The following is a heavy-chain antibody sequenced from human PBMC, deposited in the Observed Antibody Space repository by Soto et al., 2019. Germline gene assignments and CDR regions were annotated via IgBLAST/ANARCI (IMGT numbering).Heavy chain of an antibody. CDR1: GFTFSIYA. CDR3: AKDGRAYSQEHFDY. Sequence: GGSLRLSCAASGFTFSIYAMSWFRQAPGKGLEWVSAIANSGGRTYYADSVKGRFTISRDNSKNTLYLQMNSLRADDTAVYYCAKDGRAYSQEHFDYWGQGTLVTVSS. J-gene: IGHJ4*02. CDR2: IANSGGRT. D-gene: IGHD5-18*01. V-gene: IGHV3-23*01.